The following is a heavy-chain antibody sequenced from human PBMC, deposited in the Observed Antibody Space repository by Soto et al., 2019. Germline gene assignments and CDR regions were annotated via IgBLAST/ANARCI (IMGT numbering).Heavy chain of an antibody. D-gene: IGHD5-18*01. CDR3: ARGGYRYGYQIDY. J-gene: IGHJ4*02. CDR1: GGSISSGDYY. Sequence: LSLTCTVSGGSISSGDYYWSWIRQPPGKGLEWIGYIYYSGSTYYNPSLKSRVTISVDKSKNQFSLKLSSVTAADTAVYYCARGGYRYGYQIDYWGQGTLVTVSS. CDR2: IYYSGST. V-gene: IGHV4-30-4*08.